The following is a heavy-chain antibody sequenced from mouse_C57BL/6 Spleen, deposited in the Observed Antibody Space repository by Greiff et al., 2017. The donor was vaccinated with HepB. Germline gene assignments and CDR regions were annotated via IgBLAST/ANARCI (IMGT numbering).Heavy chain of an antibody. V-gene: IGHV1-64*01. CDR2: IHPNSGST. CDR3: ARNYYGSSLYFDY. Sequence: QVQLQHPGAELVKPGASVKLSCKASGYTFTSYWMHWVKQRPGQGLEWIGMIHPNSGSTNYNEKFKSKATLTVDKSSSTAYMQLSSLTSEDSAVYYCARNYYGSSLYFDYWGQGTTLTVSS. CDR1: GYTFTSYW. D-gene: IGHD1-1*01. J-gene: IGHJ2*01.